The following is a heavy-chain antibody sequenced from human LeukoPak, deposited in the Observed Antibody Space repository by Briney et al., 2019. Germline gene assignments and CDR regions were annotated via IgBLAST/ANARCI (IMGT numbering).Heavy chain of an antibody. CDR3: ARWVTAGRGMKDAFDI. V-gene: IGHV5-51*01. CDR1: GYSFTTYW. J-gene: IGHJ3*02. D-gene: IGHD2-21*02. CDR2: IYPGDSDT. Sequence: GESLKISCTASGYSFTTYWIGWVRQMPGKGLEWMGIIYPGDSDTRYSPSFQGQVTISADKSINTAYLQWSSLKASDTAIYYCARWVTAGRGMKDAFDIWGQGTMVTVSS.